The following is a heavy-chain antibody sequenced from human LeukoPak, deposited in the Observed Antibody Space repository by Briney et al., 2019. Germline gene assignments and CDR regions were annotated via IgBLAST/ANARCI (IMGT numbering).Heavy chain of an antibody. CDR3: ARTLTEYYYDSSGSADAFDI. V-gene: IGHV1-69*05. CDR1: GYTFTGYY. J-gene: IGHJ3*02. Sequence: SVKVSCKASGYTFTGYYMHWVRQAPGPGLEWMGGIIPIFGTANCAQKFQGRVTITTDESTSPDYMELSSLRSEDTAVYYCARTLTEYYYDSSGSADAFDIWGQGTMVTVSS. CDR2: IIPIFGTA. D-gene: IGHD3-22*01.